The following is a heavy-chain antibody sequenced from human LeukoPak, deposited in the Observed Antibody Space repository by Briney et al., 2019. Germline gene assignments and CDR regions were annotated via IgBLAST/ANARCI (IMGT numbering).Heavy chain of an antibody. CDR1: GYTFTGYY. D-gene: IGHD3-22*01. CDR3: ARDRAYYYDSSGYPLPEGY. CDR2: INPNSGGT. V-gene: IGHV1-2*02. J-gene: IGHJ4*02. Sequence: ASVKVSCKASGYTFTGYYMHWVRQAPGQGLEWMGWINPNSGGTNYAQKFQGRVTMTRDTSISTAYMELSRLRSDDTAVYYCARDRAYYYDSSGYPLPEGYWGQGTLVSVSS.